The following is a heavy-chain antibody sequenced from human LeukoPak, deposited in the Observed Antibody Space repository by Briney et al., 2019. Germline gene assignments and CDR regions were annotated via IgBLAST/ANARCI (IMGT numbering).Heavy chain of an antibody. CDR3: ARVRSLVAATPYYFDP. J-gene: IGHJ5*02. D-gene: IGHD6-19*01. Sequence: SETLSLTCTVSGGSISSDNYYWGWIRQPPGEGLEWIGSIYYSGSTYYNPSLKSRVTISLDTSKNQFSLRLSFVTAADTAVYYCARVRSLVAATPYYFDPWGQGTLVTVSS. CDR1: GGSISSDNYY. CDR2: IYYSGST. V-gene: IGHV4-39*07.